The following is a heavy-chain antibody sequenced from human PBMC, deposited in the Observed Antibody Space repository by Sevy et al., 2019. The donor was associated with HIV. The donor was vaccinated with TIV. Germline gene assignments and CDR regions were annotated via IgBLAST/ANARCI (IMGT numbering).Heavy chain of an antibody. CDR3: ARLSSAIDYDISGPVDY. V-gene: IGHV1-69*13. J-gene: IGHJ4*02. Sequence: ASVKVSCKASGDSLRNYALSWVRQAPGQGLEWMGGIIPIVRSAKSAQKFQDRVTITADDSTNTAYMELTSLRPDDTAMYYCARLSSAIDYDISGPVDYWGQGTLVTVSS. D-gene: IGHD3-22*01. CDR1: GDSLRNYA. CDR2: IIPIVRSA.